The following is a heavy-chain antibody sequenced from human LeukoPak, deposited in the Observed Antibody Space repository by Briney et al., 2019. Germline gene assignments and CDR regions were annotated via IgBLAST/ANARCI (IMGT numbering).Heavy chain of an antibody. CDR3: ARDSGSGNNDY. CDR2: ISAGNGNS. CDR1: GYTFTSYA. Sequence: ASVKVSCKASGYTFTSYAIHWVRQAPGQRLEWMGWISAGNGNSKYSQNFQGRVTFISNTSATTAFMELSSLRSEDAAVYYCARDSGSGNNDYWGQGTLVTVSS. D-gene: IGHD1-26*01. J-gene: IGHJ4*02. V-gene: IGHV1-3*01.